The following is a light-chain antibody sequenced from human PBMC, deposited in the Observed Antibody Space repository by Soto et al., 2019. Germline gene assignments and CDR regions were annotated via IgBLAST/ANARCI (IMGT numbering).Light chain of an antibody. CDR1: ESISTQ. CDR2: DAS. Sequence: DIQMTQSPSSLSASVGDRVTITCRASESISTQLNWYQQKPGKAPNLLIYDASTLQSGVPSRFSGSGSGTDLSLNISSPQTEDFASYYCQQSYSFPTFGGGTKVEN. CDR3: QQSYSFPT. J-gene: IGKJ4*01. V-gene: IGKV1-39*01.